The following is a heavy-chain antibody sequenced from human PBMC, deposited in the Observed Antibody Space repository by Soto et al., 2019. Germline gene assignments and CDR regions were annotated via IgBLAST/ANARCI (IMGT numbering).Heavy chain of an antibody. V-gene: IGHV3-30*18. Sequence: VGSLRLSCASSVFTFSSYGMHCVRHSPGKWLEWVAVISYDGSNKYYADSVKGRFTISRDNSKNTLYLQMNSLRAEDTAVYYCTKGEYGGNSWPRPLDYWGQGTLVTXS. CDR3: TKGEYGGNSWPRPLDY. J-gene: IGHJ4*02. CDR1: VFTFSSYG. D-gene: IGHD2-21*02. CDR2: ISYDGSNK.